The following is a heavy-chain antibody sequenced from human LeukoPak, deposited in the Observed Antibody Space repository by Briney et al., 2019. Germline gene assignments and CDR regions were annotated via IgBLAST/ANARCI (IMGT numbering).Heavy chain of an antibody. CDR3: ARDLSSDYYDSSGVGS. V-gene: IGHV3-23*01. D-gene: IGHD3-22*01. CDR1: GFTFSSYA. J-gene: IGHJ5*02. Sequence: GGSLRLSCAASGFTFSSYAISWVRQAPGKGLEWVSEITGSGGSTYYADSVKGRFTISRDNSKNTLHLQMNSLRAEGTAVYYCARDLSSDYYDSSGVGSWGQGTLVTVSS. CDR2: ITGSGGST.